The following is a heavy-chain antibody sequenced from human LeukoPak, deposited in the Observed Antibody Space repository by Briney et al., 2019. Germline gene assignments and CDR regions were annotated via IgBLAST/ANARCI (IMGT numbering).Heavy chain of an antibody. V-gene: IGHV4-31*03. CDR3: ARTDTIFGVGTGGYAFDI. J-gene: IGHJ3*02. CDR2: IYYSGST. CDR1: GGSISSGGYY. D-gene: IGHD3-3*01. Sequence: RASQTLSLTCTVSGGSISSGGYYWSWIRQHPGKGLEWIGYIYYSGSTFYNPSLKSRVTISVDTSKNQFSLKLSSVTAADTAVYYCARTDTIFGVGTGGYAFDIWGQGTMVTVSS.